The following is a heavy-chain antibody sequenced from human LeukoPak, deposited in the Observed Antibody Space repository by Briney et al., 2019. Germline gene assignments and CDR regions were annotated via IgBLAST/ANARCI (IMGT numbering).Heavy chain of an antibody. Sequence: EASVKVSCKASGYTFTSYYMHWVRQAPGQRLEWMGWINAGNGNTKYSQEFQGRVTITRDTSASTAYMELSSLRSEDMAVYYCARERGGSGRYGLNWFDPWGQGTLVTVSS. D-gene: IGHD3-10*01. CDR1: GYTFTSYY. CDR3: ARERGGSGRYGLNWFDP. CDR2: INAGNGNT. J-gene: IGHJ5*02. V-gene: IGHV1-3*03.